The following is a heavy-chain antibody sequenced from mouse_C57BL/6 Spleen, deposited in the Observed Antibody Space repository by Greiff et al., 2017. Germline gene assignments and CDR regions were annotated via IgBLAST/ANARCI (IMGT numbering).Heavy chain of an antibody. D-gene: IGHD4-1*01. CDR3: ARNWDYFDY. CDR1: GYSITSGYY. CDR2: ISYDGSN. J-gene: IGHJ2*01. Sequence: ESGPGLVKPSQSLSLTCSVTGYSITSGYYWNWIRQFPGNKLEWMGYISYDGSNNYNPSLKNRISITRDTSKNQFCLKLNSVTTEDTATYYCARNWDYFDYWGQGTTLTVSS. V-gene: IGHV3-6*01.